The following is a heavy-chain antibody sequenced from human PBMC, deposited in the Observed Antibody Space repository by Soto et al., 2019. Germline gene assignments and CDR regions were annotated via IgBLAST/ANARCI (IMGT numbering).Heavy chain of an antibody. CDR2: IYSGGET. CDR3: ARENTVWPDALVR. V-gene: IGHV3-66*01. J-gene: IGHJ3*02. CDR1: GFTVSSDY. Sequence: DVQLVESGGGLVQPGGSLRLSCAVSGFTVSSDYMSWVRQTPAKGLEWVSAIYSGGETYYADSVKGRFTMSRDNSKNTLYLQMNSLRAEDTSVYYCARENTVWPDALVRWGQGTVVTVSS.